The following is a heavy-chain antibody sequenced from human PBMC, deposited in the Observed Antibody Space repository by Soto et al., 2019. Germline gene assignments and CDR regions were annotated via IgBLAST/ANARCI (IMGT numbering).Heavy chain of an antibody. J-gene: IGHJ4*02. CDR2: INAGNGNT. CDR3: ATAVAVAADFDY. V-gene: IGHV1-3*05. D-gene: IGHD6-19*01. CDR1: GYTFTGYA. Sequence: QVQLVQSGAEEKKPGASVKVSCKASGYTFTGYAMHWVRQAPGQRLEWMGWINAGNGNTKYSQKFQGRVTITRDTSASTAYMELSSLRSEDTAGYYCATAVAVAADFDYWGQGTLVTVSS.